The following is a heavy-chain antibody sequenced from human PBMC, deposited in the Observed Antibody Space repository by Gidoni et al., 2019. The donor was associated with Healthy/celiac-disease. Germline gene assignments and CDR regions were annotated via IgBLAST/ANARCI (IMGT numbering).Heavy chain of an antibody. J-gene: IGHJ4*02. Sequence: QVQLVQSGAEVKTPGASVKVSCKASGYTFTSYGISWVRQAPGQGLEWMGWISAYNGNTNYAQKLQGRVTMTTDTSTSTAYMELRSLRSDDTAVYYCARDRYYYGSGSYPPDYWGQGTLVTVSS. CDR1: GYTFTSYG. V-gene: IGHV1-18*01. D-gene: IGHD3-10*01. CDR3: ARDRYYYGSGSYPPDY. CDR2: ISAYNGNT.